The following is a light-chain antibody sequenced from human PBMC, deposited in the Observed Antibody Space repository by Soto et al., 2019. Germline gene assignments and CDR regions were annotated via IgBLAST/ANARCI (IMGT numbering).Light chain of an antibody. Sequence: EIVLTQSPGTLSLSPGERATLSCRASQSVSSSYLAWYQQKPGQAPRHLIYGASRRATGIPDRFSGSGSGTDFTLTISRLEPEDFAVYYCQQYGSSPLTFGGGTKVEIK. CDR1: QSVSSSY. V-gene: IGKV3-20*01. CDR2: GAS. CDR3: QQYGSSPLT. J-gene: IGKJ4*01.